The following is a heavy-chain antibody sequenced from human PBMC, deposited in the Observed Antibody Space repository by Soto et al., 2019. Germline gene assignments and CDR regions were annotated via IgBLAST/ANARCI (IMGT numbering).Heavy chain of an antibody. D-gene: IGHD2-2*01. CDR3: ARAPKKNCSSTSCRSNFDY. CDR1: GGSISSCGYY. Sequence: QVQLLESGPGLVKPSQTLSLTCAVSGGSISSCGYYWSWIRQHPGKGLEWIGYIYYSGSTYYNPSLESRVTVSADTSKNQFSLNQTSVTAADTAMYYCARAPKKNCSSTSCRSNFDYWGQGTLVTVSS. CDR2: IYYSGST. J-gene: IGHJ4*02. V-gene: IGHV4-31*11.